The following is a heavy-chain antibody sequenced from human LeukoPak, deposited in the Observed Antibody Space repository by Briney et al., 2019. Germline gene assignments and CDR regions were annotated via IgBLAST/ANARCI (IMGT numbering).Heavy chain of an antibody. D-gene: IGHD3-22*01. CDR1: NGSIITSSYN. CDR3: ARQKILDDNYDSSGYYVDQ. Sequence: SETLSLTCTVSNGSIITSSYNWGWIRQPPGKGLEWIGSIYYRGRTYYSPSLKTRVTISADTSNNQFSLNLSSVTASDTAVYYCARQKILDDNYDSSGYYVDQWGQGSLVTVSS. CDR2: IYYRGRT. V-gene: IGHV4-39*01. J-gene: IGHJ4*02.